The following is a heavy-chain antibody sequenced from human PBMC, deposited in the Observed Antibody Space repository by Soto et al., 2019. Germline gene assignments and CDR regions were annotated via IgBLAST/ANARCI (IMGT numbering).Heavy chain of an antibody. D-gene: IGHD3-3*01. Sequence: GGSLRLSCAASGFTFSSYGMHWVRQAPGKGLEWVAVIWYDGSNKYYADSVKGRFTISRDNSKNTLYLQMNSLRAEDTAVYYCARSPTYYDFWSGYYTLDYWGQGTLVTSPQ. CDR1: GFTFSSYG. CDR3: ARSPTYYDFWSGYYTLDY. J-gene: IGHJ4*02. V-gene: IGHV3-33*01. CDR2: IWYDGSNK.